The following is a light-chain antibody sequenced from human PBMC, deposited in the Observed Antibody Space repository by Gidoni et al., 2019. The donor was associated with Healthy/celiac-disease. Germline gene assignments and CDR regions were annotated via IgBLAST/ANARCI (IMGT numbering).Light chain of an antibody. V-gene: IGLV2-14*01. CDR1: SSDVGGYNY. CDR2: EVS. CDR3: SSYTSSSTLV. J-gene: IGLJ2*01. Sequence: QSALTQPASVSGSPGQSITISCTGTSSDVGGYNYVSWYQQLPGKAPKLMIYEVSNRPSGVSNRFSGSKSGNTASLTISGLQAEDEADYYCSSYTSSSTLVFGGGTKLTVL.